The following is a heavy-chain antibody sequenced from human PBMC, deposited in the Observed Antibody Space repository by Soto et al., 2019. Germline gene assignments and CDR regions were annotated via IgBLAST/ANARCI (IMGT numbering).Heavy chain of an antibody. CDR1: GFTFDDYA. V-gene: IGHV3-9*01. CDR3: AKGRSVAGNFDY. D-gene: IGHD6-19*01. CDR2: ISWNSGSI. J-gene: IGHJ4*02. Sequence: EVQLVESGGGLVQPGRSLRLSCAASGFTFDDYAMHWVRQAPGKGLEWVSGISWNSGSIGYADSVKGRFTISRDNAKTSLYLQMNSLRAEDTALYYCAKGRSVAGNFDYWGQGTLVTVSS.